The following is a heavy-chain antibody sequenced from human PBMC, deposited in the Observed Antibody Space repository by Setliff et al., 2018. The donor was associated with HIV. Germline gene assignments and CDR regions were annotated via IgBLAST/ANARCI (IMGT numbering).Heavy chain of an antibody. Sequence: SETLSLTCTVSGGSISSDGYFWTWIRQHPGEGLEWIGYIYFSGSTYYNPSLASRLTISIVPSQNQFSLSLTSVTATDPDTYYCARGGTIGASAVFFDPWGQGAPVTVSS. CDR2: IYFSGST. V-gene: IGHV4-31*03. CDR1: GGSISSDGYF. D-gene: IGHD1-1*01. CDR3: ARGGTIGASAVFFDP. J-gene: IGHJ5*02.